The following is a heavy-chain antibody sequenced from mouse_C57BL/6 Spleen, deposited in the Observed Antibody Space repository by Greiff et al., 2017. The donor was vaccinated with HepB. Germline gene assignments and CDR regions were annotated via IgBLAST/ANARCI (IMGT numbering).Heavy chain of an antibody. D-gene: IGHD1-1*01. CDR3: ARNYYYGSSLYWYFDV. CDR2: INPNYGTT. Sequence: EVQGVESGPELVKPGASVKISCKASGYSFTDYNMNWVKQSNGKSLEWIGVINPNYGTTSYNQKFKGKATLTVDQSSSTAYLQLNSLTSEDSAVYYCARNYYYGSSLYWYFDVGGTGTTVTVSS. V-gene: IGHV1-39*01. J-gene: IGHJ1*03. CDR1: GYSFTDYN.